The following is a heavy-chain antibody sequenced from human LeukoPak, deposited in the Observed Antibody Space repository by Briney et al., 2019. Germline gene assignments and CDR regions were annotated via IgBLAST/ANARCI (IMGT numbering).Heavy chain of an antibody. D-gene: IGHD5-24*01. V-gene: IGHV1-69*13. CDR1: GGTFSSYA. J-gene: IGHJ4*02. CDR3: ARARDGYNYFDY. CDR2: IIPIFGTA. Sequence: ASVKVSCKASGGTFSSYAISWVRQAPGQGLEWMGGIIPIFGTANYAQKFQGRVTITADESTSTAYMELSSLRSEDTAVYYCARARDGYNYFDYWGQGTLVTVSS.